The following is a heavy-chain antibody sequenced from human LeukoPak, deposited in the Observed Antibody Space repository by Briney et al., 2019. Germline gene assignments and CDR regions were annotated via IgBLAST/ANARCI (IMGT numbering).Heavy chain of an antibody. J-gene: IGHJ5*02. Sequence: SGTLSLTCAVYGGSFMGYYWSWIRQPPGKGLEWIGEINHSGSTNYNPSLKSRVTISVDTSKNQFSLKLSSVTAADTAVYYCARGLRFDPWGQGTLVTVSS. CDR2: INHSGST. CDR1: GGSFMGYY. V-gene: IGHV4-34*01. CDR3: ARGLRFDP.